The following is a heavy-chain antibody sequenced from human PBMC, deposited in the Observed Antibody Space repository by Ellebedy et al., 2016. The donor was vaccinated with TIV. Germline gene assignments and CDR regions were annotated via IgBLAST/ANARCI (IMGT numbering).Heavy chain of an antibody. V-gene: IGHV3-11*01. D-gene: IGHD6-13*01. CDR2: INSSGSTL. Sequence: GGSLRLSCAASGFAFSDYYMTWIRQAPGMGLEWVSSINSSGSTLYYADSVKGRFTISRDNAKNSLYLQMNSLRSEDTATYYCARVLTNSWYRGPLDYWGQGTLVTVSS. CDR1: GFAFSDYY. CDR3: ARVLTNSWYRGPLDY. J-gene: IGHJ4*02.